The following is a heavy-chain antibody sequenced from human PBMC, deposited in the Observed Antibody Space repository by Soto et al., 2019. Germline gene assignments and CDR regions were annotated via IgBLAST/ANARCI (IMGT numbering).Heavy chain of an antibody. Sequence: SETLSLTCTVSGGSISSSSYYWGWIRQPPGKGLEWIGSIYYSGSTYYNPSLKSRVTISVDTSKNQFSLKLSSVTAADTVVYYCARTLVAATHYYYYGMDVWGQGTTVTVSS. J-gene: IGHJ6*02. CDR3: ARTLVAATHYYYYGMDV. D-gene: IGHD2-15*01. CDR1: GGSISSSSYY. CDR2: IYYSGST. V-gene: IGHV4-39*01.